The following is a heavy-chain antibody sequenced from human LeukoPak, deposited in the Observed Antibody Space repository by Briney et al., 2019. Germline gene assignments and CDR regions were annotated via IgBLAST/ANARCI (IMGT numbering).Heavy chain of an antibody. Sequence: SETLSLTCTVSGYSISSGYYWGWIRQPPGKGLEWIGTIHHSGSTNYNPSLKSRVTIAVDTSKNQFSLKLSSVTAADTAVYYCARQTHSSGYYYSAGYYYYYMDVWGKGTTVTISS. D-gene: IGHD3-22*01. CDR2: IHHSGST. J-gene: IGHJ6*03. CDR3: ARQTHSSGYYYSAGYYYYYMDV. V-gene: IGHV4-38-2*02. CDR1: GYSISSGYY.